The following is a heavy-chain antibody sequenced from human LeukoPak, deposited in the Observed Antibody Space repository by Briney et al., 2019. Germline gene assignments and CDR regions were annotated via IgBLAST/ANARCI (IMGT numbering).Heavy chain of an antibody. CDR3: AKEGMIRGVIDY. V-gene: IGHV4-4*07. CDR1: GASISPYY. J-gene: IGHJ4*02. D-gene: IGHD3-10*01. CDR2: IHTSGST. Sequence: SETLSHTCTVSGASISPYYWTWIRQPAGKGLEWIGHIHTSGSTNYNPSLKSRVTMSLDTSNNQFSLKLNSVTAADTAVYYCAKEGMIRGVIDYWGQGALVTVSS.